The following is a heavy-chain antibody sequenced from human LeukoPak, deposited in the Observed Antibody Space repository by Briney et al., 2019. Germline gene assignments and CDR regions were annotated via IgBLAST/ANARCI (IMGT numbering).Heavy chain of an antibody. Sequence: SETLSLTCTVSGVSISSYYWSWIRQPPGKGLEWMGYIYYSGSTNYTPSLKSRVTISVDTSKNQFALKLSSVTAADAAVYYCARDGGQTVAGPDAFDIWGQGTMVTVSS. CDR3: ARDGGQTVAGPDAFDI. D-gene: IGHD6-19*01. V-gene: IGHV4-59*01. CDR1: GVSISSYY. CDR2: IYYSGST. J-gene: IGHJ3*02.